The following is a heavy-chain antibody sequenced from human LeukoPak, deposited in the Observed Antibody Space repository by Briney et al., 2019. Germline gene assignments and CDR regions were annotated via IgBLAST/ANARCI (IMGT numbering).Heavy chain of an antibody. CDR2: INAGSGNT. J-gene: IGHJ3*02. D-gene: IGHD3-9*01. Sequence: PLASVKVSCKASGYTFINYAINWGRQAPGQRLEWMGWINAGSGNTKYSQKFQGRVTMTTDTSTNTVYMELRSLRSDDTAVYYCARGGYYDVLTGYETVDAFDIWGQGTMVTVSS. V-gene: IGHV1-3*01. CDR1: GYTFINYA. CDR3: ARGGYYDVLTGYETVDAFDI.